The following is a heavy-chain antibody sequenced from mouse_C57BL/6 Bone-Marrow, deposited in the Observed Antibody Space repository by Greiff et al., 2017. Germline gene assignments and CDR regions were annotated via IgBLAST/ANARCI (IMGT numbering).Heavy chain of an antibody. CDR2: IYPGGGYT. J-gene: IGHJ2*01. Sequence: VKLQESGAELVRPGTSVKMSCKASGYTFTNYWIGWAKPRPGHGLEWIGDIYPGGGYTNYNEKFKGKATLTADKSSSTAYMQFSSLTSEDSAIYYCARAPNWVYFDYWGQGTTLTVSS. CDR3: ARAPNWVYFDY. D-gene: IGHD4-1*01. V-gene: IGHV1-63*01. CDR1: GYTFTNYW.